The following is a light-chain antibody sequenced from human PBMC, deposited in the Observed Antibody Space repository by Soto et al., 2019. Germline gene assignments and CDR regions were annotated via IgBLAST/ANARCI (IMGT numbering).Light chain of an antibody. CDR2: AAV. CDR3: QQVNYYPFT. J-gene: IGKJ4*01. Sequence: DIHLTQSPSLLSASVGDRVTITCRASQGISQYVAWYQQKPGKAPKLLIYAAVVLQGGIPSRFSGSGSATEFILTISGLQHEDCATYYCQQVNYYPFTFGGGTRVEIK. V-gene: IGKV1-9*01. CDR1: QGISQY.